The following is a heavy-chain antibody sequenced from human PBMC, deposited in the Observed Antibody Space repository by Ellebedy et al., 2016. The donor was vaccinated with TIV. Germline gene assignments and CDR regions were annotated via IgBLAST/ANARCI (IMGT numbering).Heavy chain of an antibody. CDR3: AKDKGCGGDCYHYYYGMDV. J-gene: IGHJ6*02. CDR1: GFTFSSYE. V-gene: IGHV3-48*03. D-gene: IGHD2-21*02. CDR2: ISGSGSTI. Sequence: GGSLRLSCAASGFTFSSYEMNWVRQAPGKVLEWVSYISGSGSTIYYADAVKGRFTISRDNSKNSLYLQMNSLRTEDTALYYCAKDKGCGGDCYHYYYGMDVWGQGTTVTGSS.